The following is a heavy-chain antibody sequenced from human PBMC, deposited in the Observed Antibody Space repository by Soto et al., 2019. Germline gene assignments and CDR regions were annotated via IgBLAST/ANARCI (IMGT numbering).Heavy chain of an antibody. D-gene: IGHD2-8*01. CDR2: IYYSGST. CDR3: ARMVYATKSFYYYYYYGMDV. CDR1: GGSISSYY. J-gene: IGHJ6*02. V-gene: IGHV4-59*01. Sequence: SETLSLTCTVSGGSISSYYWRWIRQPPGKGLEWIGYIYYSGSTNYNPSLKSRVTISVDTSKNQFSLKLSSVTAADTAVYYCARMVYATKSFYYYYYYGMDVWGQGTTVTVSS.